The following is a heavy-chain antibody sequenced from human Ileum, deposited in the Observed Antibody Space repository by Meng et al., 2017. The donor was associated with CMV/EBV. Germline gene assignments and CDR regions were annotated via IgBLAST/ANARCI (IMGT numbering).Heavy chain of an antibody. CDR1: VYTFTGHY. CDR2: INPISGGT. D-gene: IGHD3-3*01. V-gene: IGHV1-2*02. Sequence: ASVKVSCKASVYTFTGHYLHWVRQAPGQGLEWMGWINPISGGTNYAQRFQGRVTMSRDTSITTAYMELSRLRYDDTAVYFCARSKGLAIWDHWGQGTLVTVSS. J-gene: IGHJ4*02. CDR3: ARSKGLAIWDH.